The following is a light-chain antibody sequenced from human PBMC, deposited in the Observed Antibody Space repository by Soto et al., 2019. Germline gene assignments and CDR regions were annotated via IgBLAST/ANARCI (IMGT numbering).Light chain of an antibody. CDR1: SSDVGGYKF. CDR2: EVS. CDR3: QSYDISLHNYV. J-gene: IGLJ1*01. Sequence: QSVLTQPASVSGSPGQSITISCTGTSSDVGGYKFVSWYQQHPGKAPKLMIYEVSNRPSGVSSRFSGSKSGNTASLTISGLQAEDEADYYCQSYDISLHNYVFGTGTKVTVL. V-gene: IGLV2-14*01.